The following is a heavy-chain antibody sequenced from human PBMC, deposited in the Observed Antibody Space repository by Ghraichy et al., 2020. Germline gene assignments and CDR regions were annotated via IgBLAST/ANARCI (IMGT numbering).Heavy chain of an antibody. J-gene: IGHJ6*02. V-gene: IGHV4-31*03. CDR2: IYNTGST. Sequence: LRLSCTVSGASISSGGHFWSWIRQHPGKGLECIGHIYNTGSTYYNPSLKSRVSISVDTSKNQSSLKLSAVTAADTAVYYWARGTSSSAAYSMDVWGQGTTVTVSS. CDR1: GASISSGGHF. D-gene: IGHD6-6*01. CDR3: ARGTSSSAAYSMDV.